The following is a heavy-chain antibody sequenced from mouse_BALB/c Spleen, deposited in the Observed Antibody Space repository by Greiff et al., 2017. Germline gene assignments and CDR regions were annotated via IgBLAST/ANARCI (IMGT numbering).Heavy chain of an antibody. CDR2: INSNGGST. Sequence: EVQGVESGGGLVQPGGSLKLSCAASGFTFSSYGMSWVRQTPDKRLELVATINSNGGSTYYPDSVKGRFTISRDNAKNTLYLQMSSLKSEDTAMYYCARGYYYGSSPAWFAYWGQGTLVTVSA. D-gene: IGHD1-1*01. CDR1: GFTFSSYG. CDR3: ARGYYYGSSPAWFAY. J-gene: IGHJ3*01. V-gene: IGHV5-6-3*01.